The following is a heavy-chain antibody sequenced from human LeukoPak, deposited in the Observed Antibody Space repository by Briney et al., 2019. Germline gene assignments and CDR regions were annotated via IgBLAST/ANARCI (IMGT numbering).Heavy chain of an antibody. CDR3: ARVRKVIVATIWGGLIGAFDI. Sequence: SETLSLTCTVSGGSISSSSYYWGWIRQPPGKGLEWIGSIYYSGSTYYNPSLKSRVTISVDTSKNQFSLKLSSVTAADTAVYYCARVRKVIVATIWGGLIGAFDIWGQGTMVTVSS. D-gene: IGHD5-12*01. CDR2: IYYSGST. J-gene: IGHJ3*02. CDR1: GGSISSSSYY. V-gene: IGHV4-39*07.